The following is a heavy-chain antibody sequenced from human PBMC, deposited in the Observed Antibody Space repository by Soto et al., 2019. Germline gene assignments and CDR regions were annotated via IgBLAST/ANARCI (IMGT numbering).Heavy chain of an antibody. CDR3: AGDGSYSAFDY. V-gene: IGHV3-30*03. CDR1: GFTFSSYG. J-gene: IGHJ4*02. CDR2: ISYDGSNK. D-gene: IGHD1-26*01. Sequence: GGSLRLSCAASGFTFSSYGMHWVRQAPGKGLEWVAVISYDGSNKYYADSVKGRFTISRDNSKNTLYLQMNSLRAEDTAVYYCAGDGSYSAFDYWGQGTLVTVSS.